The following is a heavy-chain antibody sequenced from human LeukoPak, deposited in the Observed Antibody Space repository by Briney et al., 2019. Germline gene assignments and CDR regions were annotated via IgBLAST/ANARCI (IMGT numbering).Heavy chain of an antibody. Sequence: SETLSLTCAVYGGSFSGYYWSWIRQPPGKGLEWIGEINHSGSTNYNPSLKSRVTISVDTSKNQFSLKLSSVTAADTAVYYCARGLLAAGTFDWFDPWGQGTLVTVSS. CDR3: ARGLLAAGTFDWFDP. CDR2: INHSGST. J-gene: IGHJ5*02. V-gene: IGHV4-34*01. D-gene: IGHD6-13*01. CDR1: GGSFSGYY.